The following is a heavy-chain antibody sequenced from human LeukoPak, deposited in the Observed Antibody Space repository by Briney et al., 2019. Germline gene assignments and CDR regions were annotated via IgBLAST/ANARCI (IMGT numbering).Heavy chain of an antibody. D-gene: IGHD2-8*01. J-gene: IGHJ4*02. V-gene: IGHV3-7*01. CDR3: ARDHFTKPIDY. Sequence: PRGALRLSPADSGFTLCRDRMRWVRQAPGKGLERGANTKQDGREKYYVDSGRGRVTISRDNAKNSLYLQMNTLRAEDTAVYYSARDHFTKPIDYWGQGTLVTVSS. CDR1: GFTLCRDR. CDR2: TKQDGREK.